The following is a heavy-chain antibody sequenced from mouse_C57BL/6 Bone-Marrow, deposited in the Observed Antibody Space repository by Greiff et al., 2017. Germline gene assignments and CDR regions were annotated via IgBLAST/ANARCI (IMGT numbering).Heavy chain of an antibody. CDR3: ARSEGVDSSGPAWFAY. V-gene: IGHV1-72*01. CDR2: IDPNSGGT. D-gene: IGHD3-2*02. Sequence: QVQLQQPGAELVKPGASVKLSCKASGYTFTSYWMHWVKQRPGRGLEWIGRIDPNSGGTKYNEKFKSKATLTVDKPSSTAYMQLSSLTSEDSAVYYCARSEGVDSSGPAWFAYWGQGTLVTVSA. CDR1: GYTFTSYW. J-gene: IGHJ3*01.